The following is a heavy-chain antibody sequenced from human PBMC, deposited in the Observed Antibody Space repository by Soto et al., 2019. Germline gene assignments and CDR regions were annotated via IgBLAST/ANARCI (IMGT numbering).Heavy chain of an antibody. D-gene: IGHD2-2*01. CDR3: XRASRXCSSTSCHYYYYYMDV. CDR2: IYSGGST. J-gene: IGHJ6*03. Sequence: GGSLRLSCAASGFTVSSNYMSWVRQAPGKGLEWVSVIYSGGSTYYADSVKGRFTISRDXXXXXXXXXXXXXXXEDTXXXXXXRASRXCSSTSCHYYYYYMDVWGKGTTVTVSS. V-gene: IGHV3-66*01. CDR1: GFTVSSNY.